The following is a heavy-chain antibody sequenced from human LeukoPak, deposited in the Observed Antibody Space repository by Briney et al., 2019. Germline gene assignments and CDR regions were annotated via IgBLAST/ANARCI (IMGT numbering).Heavy chain of an antibody. CDR3: ARVQMVYARGVDY. Sequence: SETLSLTCAVYGGSFSGYYWSWIRQPPGKGLEWIGEINHSGSTNYNPSLKSRVTISVDTSKNQFSLKLSSVTAADTAVYYCARVQMVYARGVDYWGQGTLVTVSS. V-gene: IGHV4-34*01. D-gene: IGHD2-8*01. CDR2: INHSGST. CDR1: GGSFSGYY. J-gene: IGHJ4*02.